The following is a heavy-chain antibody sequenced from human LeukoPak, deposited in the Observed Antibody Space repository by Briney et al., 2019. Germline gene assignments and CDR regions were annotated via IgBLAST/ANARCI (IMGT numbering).Heavy chain of an antibody. CDR1: GFTFDDHG. V-gene: IGHV3-20*04. Sequence: GGSLRLSCAASGFTFDDHGMNWVRQAPGKGLEWVSGITWNGGSTGYADFVKGRFTISRDNAKNSLYLQMSSLRAEDTALYYCARDRSYGAFASWGQGTLVTVSS. J-gene: IGHJ4*02. D-gene: IGHD1-26*01. CDR2: ITWNGGST. CDR3: ARDRSYGAFAS.